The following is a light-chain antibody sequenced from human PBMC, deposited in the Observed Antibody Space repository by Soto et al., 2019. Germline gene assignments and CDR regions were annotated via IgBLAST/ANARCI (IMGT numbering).Light chain of an antibody. Sequence: EIVLTQSPGTLSLSPGERATLSCRASQSVSSNYLAWYQQKPGQAPRLLIYGASNRATGIPDRFSGSGSGTDFTLTISRVEPEDFAVYYCQQYGSSGTFGQGTKVDIK. CDR2: GAS. J-gene: IGKJ1*01. V-gene: IGKV3-20*01. CDR3: QQYGSSGT. CDR1: QSVSSNY.